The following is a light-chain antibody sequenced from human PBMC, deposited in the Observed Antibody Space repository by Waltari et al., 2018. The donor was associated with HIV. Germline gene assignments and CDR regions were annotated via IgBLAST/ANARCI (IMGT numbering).Light chain of an antibody. CDR1: QSLLHFNGQNY. J-gene: IGKJ1*01. CDR2: MTS. Sequence: EIVMTQSPLSLPVPPGAPASISCRSNQSLLHFNGQNYLDWYFQKPGQSPQVLIYMTSNRASGVPDRFSGTGSGTDFTLKISRVEAEDVGIYYCMQALQTPRTFGQGTKVEIK. CDR3: MQALQTPRT. V-gene: IGKV2-28*01.